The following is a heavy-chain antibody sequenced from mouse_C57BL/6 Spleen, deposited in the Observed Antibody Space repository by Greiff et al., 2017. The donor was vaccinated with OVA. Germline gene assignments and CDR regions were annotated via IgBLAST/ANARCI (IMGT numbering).Heavy chain of an antibody. D-gene: IGHD1-1*01. J-gene: IGHJ2*01. V-gene: IGHV1-64*01. CDR3: VVYGRSYDY. CDR1: GYTFTSYW. Sequence: QVQLKQPGAELVKPGASVKLSCKASGYTFTSYWMHWVKQRPGQGLEWIGMIHPNSGSTNYNEKFKSKATLTVDKSSSTAYMQLSSLTSEDSAVYYCVVYGRSYDYWGQGTTLTVSS. CDR2: IHPNSGST.